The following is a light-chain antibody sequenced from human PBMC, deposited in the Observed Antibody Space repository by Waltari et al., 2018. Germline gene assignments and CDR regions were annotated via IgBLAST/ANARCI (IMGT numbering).Light chain of an antibody. CDR3: QQYYSTPLT. CDR1: QSLLYSSNHKNY. V-gene: IGKV4-1*01. Sequence: VMTQSPDSLAVSLGERATINCKSSQSLLYSSNHKNYLAWYQQKPGQPPKLLIYWASTRESGVPDRFSGSGSGTDFTLTISSLQAEDVAVYYCQQYYSTPLTFGQGTKVEIK. J-gene: IGKJ1*01. CDR2: WAS.